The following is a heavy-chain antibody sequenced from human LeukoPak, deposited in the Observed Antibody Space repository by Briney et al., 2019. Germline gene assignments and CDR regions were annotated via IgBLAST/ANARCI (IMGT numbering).Heavy chain of an antibody. V-gene: IGHV1-18*01. CDR1: GYTFTSYG. CDR2: ISAYNGNT. J-gene: IGHJ4*02. CDR3: ARADSGWIPLGY. D-gene: IGHD6-19*01. Sequence: ASVKVSCKASGYTFTSYGISWVRQARGQGLEWMGWISAYNGNTNYAQKLQGRVTMTTDTSTSTAYMELRSLRSDDTAVYYCARADSGWIPLGYWGQGTLVTVSS.